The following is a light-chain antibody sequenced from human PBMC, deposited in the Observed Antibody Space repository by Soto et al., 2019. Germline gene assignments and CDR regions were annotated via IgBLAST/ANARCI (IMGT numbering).Light chain of an antibody. CDR1: QSTTYF. CDR2: SAS. Sequence: DIQMTQSPSSLSASVGDRVTITCRASQSTTYFLNWYQQHPGKAPKLLIYSASTLQSGVPSRFSGSGSGTDFILTISSLQPEDSATYYCQQSYSTPWTFGQGTKVEIK. CDR3: QQSYSTPWT. J-gene: IGKJ1*01. V-gene: IGKV1-39*01.